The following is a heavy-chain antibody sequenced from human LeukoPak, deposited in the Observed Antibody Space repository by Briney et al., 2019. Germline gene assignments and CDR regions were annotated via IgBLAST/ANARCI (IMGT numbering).Heavy chain of an antibody. Sequence: PGRSLRLPCTASGFTFGDYTMSWVRQAPGKGLEWVGFIRSKAYGGTTEYAASVKGRFTISRDDSKSIAYLQMNSLKTEDTAVYYCSRDEGAYCGGDCYSDFDYWGQGTLVTVSS. V-gene: IGHV3-49*04. CDR2: IRSKAYGGTT. D-gene: IGHD2-21*02. CDR3: SRDEGAYCGGDCYSDFDY. J-gene: IGHJ4*02. CDR1: GFTFGDYT.